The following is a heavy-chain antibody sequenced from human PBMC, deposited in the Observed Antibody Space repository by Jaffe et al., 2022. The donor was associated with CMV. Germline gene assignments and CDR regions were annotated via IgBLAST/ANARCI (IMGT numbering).Heavy chain of an antibody. D-gene: IGHD3-10*01. CDR2: INSDGSST. CDR3: ARAGYGSGSYYNAPPGNYYYMDV. CDR1: GFTFSSYW. V-gene: IGHV3-74*01. J-gene: IGHJ6*03. Sequence: EVQLVESGGGLVQPGGSLRLSCAASGFTFSSYWMHWVRQAPGKGLVWVSRINSDGSSTSYADSVKGRFTISRDNAKNTLYLQMNSLRAEDTAVYYCARAGYGSGSYYNAPPGNYYYMDVWGKGTTVTVSS.